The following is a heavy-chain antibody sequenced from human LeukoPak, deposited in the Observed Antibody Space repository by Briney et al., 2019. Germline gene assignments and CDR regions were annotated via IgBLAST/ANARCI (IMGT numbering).Heavy chain of an antibody. D-gene: IGHD5-12*01. CDR3: AREVATIGYYFDY. J-gene: IGHJ4*02. CDR2: IYYSGSN. CDR1: GGSITSGGYS. Sequence: LQPLSLTCAVPGGSITSGGYSWSWLRQPPGKGLDWIGYIYYSGSNYYNPSLKSRVTISVDRSKNQFSLKLSSMTAADTAVYYCAREVATIGYYFDYGGQGTLVTVSS. V-gene: IGHV4-30-2*01.